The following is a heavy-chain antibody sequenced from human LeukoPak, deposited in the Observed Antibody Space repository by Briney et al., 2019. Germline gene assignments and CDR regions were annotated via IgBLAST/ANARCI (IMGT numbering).Heavy chain of an antibody. CDR3: AGHRFVDPKYFDY. CDR2: ISYSGTT. CDR1: GDSYSSSDYY. J-gene: IGHJ4*02. D-gene: IGHD3/OR15-3a*01. Sequence: PSETLSLTCTVSGDSYSSSDYYWGWIRQPPGKGLEWIGTISYSGTTYYNPSLKSRVTISVDTSKSQFSLRLSSVTAADTAVYYCAGHRFVDPKYFDYWGQGTLVTVSS. V-gene: IGHV4-39*01.